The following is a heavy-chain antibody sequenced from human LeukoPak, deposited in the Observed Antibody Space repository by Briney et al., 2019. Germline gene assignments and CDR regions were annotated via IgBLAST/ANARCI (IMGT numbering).Heavy chain of an antibody. CDR1: QFIFSNYD. J-gene: IGHJ4*02. D-gene: IGHD2-2*03. CDR2: IRFDGNNK. CDR3: AKDGDCSSSTCYYFDY. V-gene: IGHV3-30*02. Sequence: GGSLRLSCAASQFIFSNYDMHWVRQAPGKGLEWVTSIRFDGNNKYYEESVRGRFTISRDNSKNTLYLQMNSLRVEDTALYYCAKDGDCSSSTCYYFDYWGQRALVTVSS.